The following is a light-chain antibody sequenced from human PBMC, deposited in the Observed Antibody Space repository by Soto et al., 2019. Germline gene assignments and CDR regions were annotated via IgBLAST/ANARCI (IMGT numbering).Light chain of an antibody. CDR1: SSDVGGYEY. V-gene: IGLV2-11*01. Sequence: QSVLTQPRSVSGSPGQSVTISCTGTSSDVGGYEYVSWYQQHPGKAPKFMIYDVTKRPSGVPDRFSGSKSGNTASLTISGLQAEDEADYYCCSYAGSDSWGFGGGTQLTVL. CDR2: DVT. J-gene: IGLJ3*02. CDR3: CSYAGSDSWG.